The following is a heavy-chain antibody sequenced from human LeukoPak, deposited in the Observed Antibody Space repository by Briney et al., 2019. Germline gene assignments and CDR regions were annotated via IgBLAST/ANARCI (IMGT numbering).Heavy chain of an antibody. V-gene: IGHV3-48*01. CDR1: GFTFSTYS. Sequence: PGGSLRLFCAASGFTFSTYSMNWVRQAPGKGLDWVSYISSSSSNMYYADSVKGRFTTSRDNAKNSLYMQMNNLRAEDTAVYYCVRNDGDNAFDIWGRGTKVTVSS. CDR3: VRNDGDNAFDI. J-gene: IGHJ3*02. CDR2: ISSSSSNM. D-gene: IGHD4-17*01.